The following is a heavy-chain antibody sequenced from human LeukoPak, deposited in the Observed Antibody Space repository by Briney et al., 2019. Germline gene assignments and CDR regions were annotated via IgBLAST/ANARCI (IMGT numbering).Heavy chain of an antibody. D-gene: IGHD6-19*01. J-gene: IGHJ6*03. V-gene: IGHV4-34*01. Sequence: SETLSLTCAVYGGSFSGYYWNWIRQPPGKGLEWIGEINDSGSTNYNPSLKSRVTKSVDTSKRQFSLKMNSVTAADTAVFYCARRNRRLVRYYYYMDVWGKGTTVTISS. CDR2: INDSGST. CDR3: ARRNRRLVRYYYYMDV. CDR1: GGSFSGYY.